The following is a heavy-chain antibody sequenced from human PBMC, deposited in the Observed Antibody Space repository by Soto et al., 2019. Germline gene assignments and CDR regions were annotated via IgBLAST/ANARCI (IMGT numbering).Heavy chain of an antibody. CDR2: IIPIFGTA. CDR1: GGTFSSYA. D-gene: IGHD3-3*01. V-gene: IGHV1-69*13. CDR3: ARDQMAIFGVVTAGMDA. J-gene: IGHJ6*02. Sequence: SVKVSCKASGGTFSSYAISWVRQAPGQGLEWMGGIIPIFGTANYAQKFQGRVTITADESTSTAYMELSSLRSEDTAVYYCARDQMAIFGVVTAGMDAWGQGTTVTVSS.